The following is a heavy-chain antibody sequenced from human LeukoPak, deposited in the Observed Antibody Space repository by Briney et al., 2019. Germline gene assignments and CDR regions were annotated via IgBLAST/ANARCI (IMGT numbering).Heavy chain of an antibody. Sequence: SGGSLRLSCAASGFTFSSYSMNWVRQAPGKGLEWVSSISTSSSYIHYADSVKGRFTISRDNAKNSLYLHMNSLRAEDTAVYYCARDFLSPMSFYMDVWRKGTTVTVSS. D-gene: IGHD3-10*02. CDR3: ARDFLSPMSFYMDV. V-gene: IGHV3-21*01. CDR2: ISTSSSYI. CDR1: GFTFSSYS. J-gene: IGHJ6*03.